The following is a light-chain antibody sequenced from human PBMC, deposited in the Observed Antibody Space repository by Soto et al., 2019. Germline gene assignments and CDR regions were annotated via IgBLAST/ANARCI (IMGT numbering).Light chain of an antibody. Sequence: EIVLTQSPATLSLSPGERATLSCRVSQSVSSYLAWYQQKPGQAPRLLIYDASNRATGIPARFSGSGSGTDFTLAISSLEPEDFAVYYCQQRSNWFGQGTKVDIK. CDR3: QQRSNW. V-gene: IGKV3-11*01. J-gene: IGKJ1*01. CDR1: QSVSSY. CDR2: DAS.